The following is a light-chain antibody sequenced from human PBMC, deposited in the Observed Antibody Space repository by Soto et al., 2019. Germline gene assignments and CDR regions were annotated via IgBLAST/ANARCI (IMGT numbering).Light chain of an antibody. CDR3: SSYTSSSTPYV. Sequence: QSALTQPASVSGSPGQSITISCTGTNSDVGGYTYVSWYQQHPGKAPKLMIYDVSNRPSGVSNRFSGSKSGNTASLTISGLHADDEADYYCSSYTSSSTPYVFGTGTKLTVL. CDR1: NSDVGGYTY. J-gene: IGLJ1*01. CDR2: DVS. V-gene: IGLV2-14*03.